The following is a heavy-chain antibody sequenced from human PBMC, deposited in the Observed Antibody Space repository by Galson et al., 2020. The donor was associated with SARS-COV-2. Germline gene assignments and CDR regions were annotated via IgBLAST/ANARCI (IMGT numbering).Heavy chain of an antibody. CDR2: IYSGGST. CDR1: GFTVSSNY. J-gene: IGHJ4*02. Sequence: GESLKISCAASGFTVSSNYMSWVRQAPGKGLEWVSVIYSGGSTYYADSVKGRFTISRDNSKNTLYLQMNSLRAEDTAVYYCARDYGVHYFDYWGQGTLVTVSS. V-gene: IGHV3-53*01. CDR3: ARDYGVHYFDY. D-gene: IGHD4-17*01.